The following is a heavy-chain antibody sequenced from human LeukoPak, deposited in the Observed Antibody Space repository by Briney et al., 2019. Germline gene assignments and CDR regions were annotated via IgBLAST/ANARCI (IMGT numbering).Heavy chain of an antibody. Sequence: SETLSLTCTVSGGSISSGYYWGWIRQPPGKGLEWIGSIYHSGSTYYNPSLKSRVTISVDTSKNQFSLKLSSVTAADTAVYYCATSPYGTDAFDIWGQGTMVTVSS. CDR1: GGSISSGYY. CDR3: ATSPYGTDAFDI. V-gene: IGHV4-38-2*02. D-gene: IGHD4-17*01. CDR2: IYHSGST. J-gene: IGHJ3*02.